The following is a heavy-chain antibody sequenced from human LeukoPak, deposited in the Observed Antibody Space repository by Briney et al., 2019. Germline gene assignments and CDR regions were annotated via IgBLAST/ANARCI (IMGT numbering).Heavy chain of an antibody. V-gene: IGHV3-21*01. CDR3: ARTYSGSYLWSYFDY. CDR1: GFTFSSNS. D-gene: IGHD1-26*01. J-gene: IGHJ4*02. CDR2: ISSSSYI. Sequence: GGSLRLSCAASGFTFSSNSMNWFRQAPGKGLEWVSSISSSSYIYYADSVKGRFTISRDNARNSLYLQMNSLRAEDTAVYYCARTYSGSYLWSYFDYWGQGTLVTVSS.